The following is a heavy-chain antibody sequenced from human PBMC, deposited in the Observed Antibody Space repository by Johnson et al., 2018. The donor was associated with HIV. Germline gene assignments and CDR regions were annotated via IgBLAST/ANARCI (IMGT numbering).Heavy chain of an antibody. J-gene: IGHJ3*02. CDR3: VKTVGLPSTWYERAFDI. CDR1: GFTFKDYA. CDR2: ISWTSASI. Sequence: EVQLVESGGGLVQPGRSLRLSCAASGFTFKDYAMHWVRQTPEKGLEWVSAISWTSASIYYADSVRGRFTISRDNDKNSLHLEMNSLRPEDTALYYCVKTVGLPSTWYERAFDIWGQGTRVTVSS. D-gene: IGHD6-13*01. V-gene: IGHV3-9*01.